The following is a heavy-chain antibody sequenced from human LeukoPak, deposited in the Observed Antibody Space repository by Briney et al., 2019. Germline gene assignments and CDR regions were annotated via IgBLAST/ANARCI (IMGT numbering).Heavy chain of an antibody. J-gene: IGHJ4*02. CDR1: GGSISSYY. Sequence: SETLSLTRTVSGGSISSYYWSWIRQPPGKGLEWIGYIYYSGSTYYNPSLKSRVTISVDTSKNQFSLKLSSVTAADTAVYYCARLDGGYFDYWGQGTLVTVSS. CDR2: IYYSGST. V-gene: IGHV4-59*08. D-gene: IGHD3-16*01. CDR3: ARLDGGYFDY.